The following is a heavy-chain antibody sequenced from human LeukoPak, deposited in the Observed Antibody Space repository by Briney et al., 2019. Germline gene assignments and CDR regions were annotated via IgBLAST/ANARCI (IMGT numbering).Heavy chain of an antibody. Sequence: GGSLRLSCAASGFTFSDYYMSWIRQAPGKGLEWVSYISSSGSTIYYADSVKGRFTIFRDNAKNSLYLQMNSLRAEDTAVYYCARGEGTMIVVVTPFDYWGQGTLVTVSS. CDR3: ARGEGTMIVVVTPFDY. CDR2: ISSSGSTI. V-gene: IGHV3-11*01. D-gene: IGHD3-22*01. CDR1: GFTFSDYY. J-gene: IGHJ4*02.